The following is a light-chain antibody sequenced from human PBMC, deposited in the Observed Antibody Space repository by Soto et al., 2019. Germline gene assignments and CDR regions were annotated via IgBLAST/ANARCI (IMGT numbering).Light chain of an antibody. CDR2: GAS. CDR3: QQYGDLPWT. V-gene: IGKV3-20*01. CDR1: QSVSSNY. Sequence: ALTQSPGSLSSSPGERATLSCRASQSVSSNYLAWYQQKPGQAPRLLIYGASSRATGIPDMFSGCGSGTDFTLTINRLQPDDFAVYYCQQYGDLPWTFGPGTKVDIK. J-gene: IGKJ1*01.